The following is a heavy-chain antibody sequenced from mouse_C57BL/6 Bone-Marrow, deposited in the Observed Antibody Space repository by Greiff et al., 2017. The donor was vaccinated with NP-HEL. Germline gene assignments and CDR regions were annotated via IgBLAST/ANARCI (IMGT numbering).Heavy chain of an antibody. D-gene: IGHD3-1*01. CDR2: IYPRSGNT. V-gene: IGHV1-81*01. CDR1: GYTFTSYG. J-gene: IGHJ3*01. Sequence: QVQLQQSGAELARPGASVKLSCKASGYTFTSYGISWVKQRTGQGLEWIGEIYPRSGNTYYNEKFKGKATLTADKSSSTTYMELRSLTSEDSAGYFCAREGGLCWFAYWGQGTLVTVSA. CDR3: AREGGLCWFAY.